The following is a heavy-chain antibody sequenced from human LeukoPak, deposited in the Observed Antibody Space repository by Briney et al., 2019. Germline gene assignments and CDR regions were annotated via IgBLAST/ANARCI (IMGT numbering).Heavy chain of an antibody. Sequence: GGSLRFSCAASGFPFGSYAMTWVRQAPGKGLESVSVITDGADTYYADSVKGRFTISRDNSQNTVHLQMDNLGADDTAVYYCAKVDYWSPENYLDSWGQGTLVTVSS. CDR1: GFPFGSYA. CDR3: AKVDYWSPENYLDS. D-gene: IGHD1-1*01. J-gene: IGHJ4*02. V-gene: IGHV3-23*01. CDR2: ITDGADT.